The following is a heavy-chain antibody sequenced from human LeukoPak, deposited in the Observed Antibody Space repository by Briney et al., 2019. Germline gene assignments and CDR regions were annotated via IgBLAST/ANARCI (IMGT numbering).Heavy chain of an antibody. Sequence: ASVKVSCKASGYTFTSYDINWVRQATGQGLEWMGWMNPNSGNTGYAQKFQGRVTMTRNTSISTAYMELSSLRSEDTAVYYRARGYLGRGGLYYYYYYGMDVWGQGTTVTVSS. CDR1: GYTFTSYD. CDR3: ARGYLGRGGLYYYYYYGMDV. V-gene: IGHV1-8*01. CDR2: MNPNSGNT. D-gene: IGHD7-27*01. J-gene: IGHJ6*02.